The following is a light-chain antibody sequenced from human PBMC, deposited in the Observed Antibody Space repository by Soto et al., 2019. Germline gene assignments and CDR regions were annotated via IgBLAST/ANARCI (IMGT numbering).Light chain of an antibody. CDR1: QSVSSSY. J-gene: IGKJ4*01. CDR2: DAS. CDR3: QQYASSPLT. Sequence: EIELTQSPGTLSLSPGERATLSCRASQSVSSSYLAWYQQKPGQAPRLLIYDASSRATGIPDRFSGIGSGTDFTLTISRLQPEDFAVYYCQQYASSPLTFGGGTKVELK. V-gene: IGKV3-20*01.